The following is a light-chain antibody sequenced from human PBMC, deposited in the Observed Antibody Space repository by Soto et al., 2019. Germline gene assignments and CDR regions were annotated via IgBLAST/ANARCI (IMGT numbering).Light chain of an antibody. CDR2: VNSVGSH. CDR3: QTWGTGIKV. J-gene: IGLJ2*01. V-gene: IGLV4-69*01. Sequence: QAVVTQSPSASASLGASVKLTCTLSSGHSNYDIVWHQQQPEKGPRYLMKVNSVGSHRRGDGIPDRFSGSSSGAERYLTISSLQSEDEADYYCQTWGTGIKVFGGGTKVTVL. CDR1: SGHSNYD.